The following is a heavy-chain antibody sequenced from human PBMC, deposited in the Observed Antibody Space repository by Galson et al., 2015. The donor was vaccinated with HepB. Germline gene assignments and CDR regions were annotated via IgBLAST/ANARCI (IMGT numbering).Heavy chain of an antibody. D-gene: IGHD2-2*01. CDR3: VRDTPMSSTIRVNWFDP. J-gene: IGHJ5*02. Sequence: SVKVSCKASGYTFTTYDMHWVRQAPGQRLEWMGWLNPGNGNTKYSPKLQGRVTITRDTSASTAYMELSSLRSEDTAVYYCVRDTPMSSTIRVNWFDPWGQVAQVTVSS. CDR1: GYTFTTYD. CDR2: LNPGNGNT. V-gene: IGHV1-3*01.